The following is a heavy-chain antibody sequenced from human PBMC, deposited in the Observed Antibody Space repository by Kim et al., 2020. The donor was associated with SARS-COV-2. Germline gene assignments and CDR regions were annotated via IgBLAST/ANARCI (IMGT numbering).Heavy chain of an antibody. CDR3: ARGSVVRGVIGLISPYYYDGRDV. CDR1: GYTFTNYG. D-gene: IGHD3-10*01. Sequence: ASVKVSCKASGYTFTNYGISWVRQAPGQGLEWMGWISAYNGYTNYAQKLQGRVTMTTDTSTTTVYMELGSLRSDDTAVYYCARGSVVRGVIGLISPYYYDGRDVWGQSTTVTVSS. CDR2: ISAYNGYT. V-gene: IGHV1-18*01. J-gene: IGHJ6*02.